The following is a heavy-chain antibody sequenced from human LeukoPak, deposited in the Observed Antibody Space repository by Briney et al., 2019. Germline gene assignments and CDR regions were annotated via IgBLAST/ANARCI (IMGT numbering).Heavy chain of an antibody. CDR2: INTDGRIT. CDR1: GFSFRYFA. Sequence: GGSLGLSCVGSGFSFRYFAIHWVRQAPGKGLEYVSVINTDGRITYYADSVKGRFTISRDNSKNTVYLQIGSLRGDDMAVYYCTRDGGSFCDFDYWGQGALVTVSS. D-gene: IGHD1-26*01. V-gene: IGHV3-64*02. CDR3: TRDGGSFCDFDY. J-gene: IGHJ4*02.